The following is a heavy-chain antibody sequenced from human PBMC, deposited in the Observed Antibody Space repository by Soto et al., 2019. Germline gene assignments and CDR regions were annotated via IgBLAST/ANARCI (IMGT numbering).Heavy chain of an antibody. Sequence: GVSLRLSCVASGFTFSDYSMSWIRQAPGKGLEWLAFIDSRGRTLSYADSVKGRFTISRDNAKNSLYLQMHSLRVDDTAVYYFARQAARNYIDSWGQGDGVTVSS. CDR1: GFTFSDYS. CDR2: IDSRGRTL. CDR3: ARQAARNYIDS. V-gene: IGHV3-11*01. D-gene: IGHD6-6*01. J-gene: IGHJ4*02.